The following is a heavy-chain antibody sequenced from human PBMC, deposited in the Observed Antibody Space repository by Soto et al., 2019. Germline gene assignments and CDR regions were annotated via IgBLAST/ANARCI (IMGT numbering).Heavy chain of an antibody. J-gene: IGHJ5*02. CDR3: ARDVVFRIAARPLGWFDP. D-gene: IGHD6-6*01. V-gene: IGHV3-7*01. CDR1: GFTFSSYW. CDR2: IKQDGSEK. Sequence: GGSLRLSCAASGFTFSSYWMSWVRQAPGKGLEWVANIKQDGSEKYYVDSVKGRFTISRDNAKNSLYLQMNSLRAEDTAVYYCARDVVFRIAARPLGWFDPWGQGTLVTVSS.